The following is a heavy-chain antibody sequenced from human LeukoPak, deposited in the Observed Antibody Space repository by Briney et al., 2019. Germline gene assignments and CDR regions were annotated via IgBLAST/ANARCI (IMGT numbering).Heavy chain of an antibody. D-gene: IGHD2-15*01. CDR1: GGSTSSSY. CDR2: IFYSGST. V-gene: IGHV4-59*01. J-gene: IGHJ3*02. CDR3: ARQLGYCSGTSCYWGAFDI. Sequence: SETLSLTCTVSGGSTSSSYWSWIRQPPGKGLEWLAYIFYSGSTNCNPSLKSRVTISVDTSKNQFSLKLSSVTAADTAVYYCARQLGYCSGTSCYWGAFDIWGQGTMVTVSS.